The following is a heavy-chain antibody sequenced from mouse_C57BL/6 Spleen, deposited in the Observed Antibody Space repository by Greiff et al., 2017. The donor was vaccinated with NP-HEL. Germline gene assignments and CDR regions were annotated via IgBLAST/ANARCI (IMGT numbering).Heavy chain of an antibody. CDR1: GFTFSSYA. D-gene: IGHD1-1*01. J-gene: IGHJ3*01. CDR2: ISDGGSYT. V-gene: IGHV5-4*01. CDR3: AREFITTVVPY. Sequence: EVQLVESGGGLVKPGGSLKLSCAASGFTFSSYAMSWVRQTPEKRLEWVATISDGGSYTYYPDNVKGRFTISRDNAKNNLYLQMSHLKSEDTAMYYCAREFITTVVPYWGQGTLVTVSA.